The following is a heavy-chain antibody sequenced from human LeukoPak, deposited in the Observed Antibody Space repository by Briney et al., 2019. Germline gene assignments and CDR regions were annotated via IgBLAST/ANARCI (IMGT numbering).Heavy chain of an antibody. D-gene: IGHD4-17*01. CDR1: GGYISSHY. V-gene: IGHV4-59*11. CDR2: IYYSGST. CDR3: ARGGTTVTPGLLWFDP. Sequence: SETLSLTCSVSGGYISSHYWSWIRQPPGKGLEWIGYIYYSGSTKYNPSLKSRVTISVDTSKNQFPLKLSSVTAADTAVYYCARGGTTVTPGLLWFDPWGQGTLVTVSS. J-gene: IGHJ5*02.